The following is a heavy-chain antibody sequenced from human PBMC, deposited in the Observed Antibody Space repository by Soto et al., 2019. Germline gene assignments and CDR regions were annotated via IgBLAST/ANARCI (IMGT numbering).Heavy chain of an antibody. Sequence: SETLSLTCTVSGGSISSYYWSWIRQPPGKGLEWIGYIYYSGRTNYNPSLKSRVTISVDTSKNQFSLKLSSVTAADTAVYYCARDSRRGSRGWFDPWGQGTLVTVSS. CDR2: IYYSGRT. CDR1: GGSISSYY. J-gene: IGHJ5*02. D-gene: IGHD3-16*01. V-gene: IGHV4-59*01. CDR3: ARDSRRGSRGWFDP.